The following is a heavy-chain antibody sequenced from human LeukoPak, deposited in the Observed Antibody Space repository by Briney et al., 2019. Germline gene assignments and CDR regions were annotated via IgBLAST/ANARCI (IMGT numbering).Heavy chain of an antibody. Sequence: GGSLRLSCAASGFTFRTYAMNWVRQAPGKGLEWVAFIRYDGSNKYYADSVKGRFTISRDNSKNTLYLQMNSLRAEDTAVYYCAKVGYSSGWHFDYWGQGTLVTVSS. J-gene: IGHJ4*02. V-gene: IGHV3-30*02. CDR1: GFTFRTYA. D-gene: IGHD6-19*01. CDR2: IRYDGSNK. CDR3: AKVGYSSGWHFDY.